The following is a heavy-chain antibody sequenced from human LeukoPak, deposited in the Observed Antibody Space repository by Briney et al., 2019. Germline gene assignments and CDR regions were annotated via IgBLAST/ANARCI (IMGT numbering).Heavy chain of an antibody. Sequence: SETLSLTCTVSGGSISSSSYYWGWIRQPPGTGLEWIGSIYYSGSTYYNPSLKSRVTISVDTSKNQFSLKLSSVTAADTAVYYCARRGCSGGSCYSRDGSEGFDYWGQGTLVTVSS. D-gene: IGHD2-15*01. CDR1: GGSISSSSYY. J-gene: IGHJ4*02. CDR3: ARRGCSGGSCYSRDGSEGFDY. CDR2: IYYSGST. V-gene: IGHV4-39*01.